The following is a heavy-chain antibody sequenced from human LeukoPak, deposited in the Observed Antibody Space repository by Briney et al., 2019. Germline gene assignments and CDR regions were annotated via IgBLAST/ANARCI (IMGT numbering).Heavy chain of an antibody. D-gene: IGHD2-15*01. CDR1: GHRFNSHW. V-gene: IGHV5-51*01. J-gene: IGHJ4*02. CDR2: VYLDDSDT. CDR3: ARPGDESGYCSGGSCAFDY. Sequence: GESLKISCQGSGHRFNSHWIGWVRQMPGKGLEWMGSVYLDDSDTRYSPSFQGQVTISADKSINTAYLQWSSLKASDTAMYYCARPGDESGYCSGGSCAFDYWGQGTLVTVSS.